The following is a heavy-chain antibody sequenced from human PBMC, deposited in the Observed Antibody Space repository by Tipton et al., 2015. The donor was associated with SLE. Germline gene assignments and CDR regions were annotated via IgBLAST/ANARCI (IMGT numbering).Heavy chain of an antibody. J-gene: IGHJ3*02. V-gene: IGHV4-34*01. CDR3: AREVDYYDSSGYYYDAFDI. Sequence: TLSLTCAVYGGSFSGYYWSWIRQPPGKGLGWIGEINHRGSTNYNPSLKSRVTISVDTSKNQFSLKLSSVTAADTAVYYCAREVDYYDSSGYYYDAFDIWGQGTMVTVSS. CDR2: INHRGST. D-gene: IGHD3-22*01. CDR1: GGSFSGYY.